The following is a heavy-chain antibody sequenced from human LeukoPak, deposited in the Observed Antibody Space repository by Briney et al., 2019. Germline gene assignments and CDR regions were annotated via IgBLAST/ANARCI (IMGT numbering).Heavy chain of an antibody. J-gene: IGHJ4*02. CDR1: GFTFGDYA. CDR3: TRDTLLRYFDWFVPFDY. CDR2: IRSKAYGGTT. V-gene: IGHV3-49*03. D-gene: IGHD3-9*01. Sequence: GGSLRLSCTASGFTFGDYAMSWFRQAPGKGLEWVGFIRSKAYGGTTEYAASVKGRFTISRDDSKSIAYLQMNSLKTEDTAVYYCTRDTLLRYFDWFVPFDYWGQGTLVTFSS.